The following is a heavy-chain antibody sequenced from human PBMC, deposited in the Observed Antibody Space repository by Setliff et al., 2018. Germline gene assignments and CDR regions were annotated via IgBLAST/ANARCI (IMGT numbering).Heavy chain of an antibody. Sequence: GASVKVSCKASGYILNSYGVSWVRQAPGQGLEWMGWISSYNNDVTNYLQRFQGRVTMTTDTSTSAAYMELRSLRSDDTAVYYCAISSLSICSGGTCPNAFDVWGQGTMVTVS. J-gene: IGHJ3*01. CDR1: GYILNSYG. CDR2: ISSYNNDVT. CDR3: AISSLSICSGGTCPNAFDV. D-gene: IGHD2-15*01. V-gene: IGHV1-18*01.